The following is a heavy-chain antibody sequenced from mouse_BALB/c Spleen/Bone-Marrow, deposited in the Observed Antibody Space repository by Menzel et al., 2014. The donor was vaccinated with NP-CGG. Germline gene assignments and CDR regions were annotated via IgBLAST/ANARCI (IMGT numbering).Heavy chain of an antibody. D-gene: IGHD6-1*01. Sequence: VKLMESGAELARPRASVKMTCKASGYTFTSYTMHWVKQRPGQGLEWIGYINPSSGYTNYNQKFKDKATLTADKSSSTAYMQLSSLTSEDSAVYYCARGQAYWGQGTLVTVSA. CDR3: ARGQAY. CDR1: GYTFTSYT. J-gene: IGHJ3*01. V-gene: IGHV1-4*01. CDR2: INPSSGYT.